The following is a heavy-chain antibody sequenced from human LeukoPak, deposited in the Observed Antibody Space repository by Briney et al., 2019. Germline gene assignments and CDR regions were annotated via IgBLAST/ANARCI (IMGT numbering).Heavy chain of an antibody. CDR2: INHSGST. Sequence: PSETLSLTCAVYGGSFSGYYWSWIRQPPGKGLEWIGEINHSGSTNYNPSLKSRVTMSVDASKNQFSLKLSSVTAADTAIYYCAKDKVQLWPYYFDYWGQGTLVTVSS. CDR1: GGSFSGYY. D-gene: IGHD5-18*01. J-gene: IGHJ4*02. CDR3: AKDKVQLWPYYFDY. V-gene: IGHV4-34*01.